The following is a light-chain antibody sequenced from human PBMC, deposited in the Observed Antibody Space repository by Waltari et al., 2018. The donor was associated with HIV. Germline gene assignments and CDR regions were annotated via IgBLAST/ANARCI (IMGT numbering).Light chain of an antibody. CDR2: DSR. V-gene: IGLV1-40*01. J-gene: IGLJ3*02. CDR3: QSYDNNLSVWM. Sequence: QSVLTQPPSISGAPGQMVNNPCPGTSSNHRAGYDVPCYQQLPGKAPKLHIYDSRDRPSGVRDRFSGSKSGTSASLAITGLQAEDEADYYCQSYDNNLSVWMFGGGTKLTVL. CDR1: SSNHRAGYD.